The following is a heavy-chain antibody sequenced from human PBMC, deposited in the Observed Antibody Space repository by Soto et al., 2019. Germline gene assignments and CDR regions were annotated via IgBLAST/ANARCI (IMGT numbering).Heavy chain of an antibody. J-gene: IGHJ4*02. Sequence: QVHLVQSGAEVKKPGASVKVSCKGSGYDFTTYGITWVRQAPGQGLEWMAWISAHNGNTDYAQKLQGRVTVTRDTSTSTAYMELRSLRSDDAAVYYGARGRYGDYWGQGALVTVSS. D-gene: IGHD1-1*01. CDR1: GYDFTTYG. CDR2: ISAHNGNT. V-gene: IGHV1-18*01. CDR3: ARGRYGDY.